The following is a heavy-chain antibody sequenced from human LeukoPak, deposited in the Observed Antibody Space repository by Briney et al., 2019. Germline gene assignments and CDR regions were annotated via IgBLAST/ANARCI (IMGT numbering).Heavy chain of an antibody. D-gene: IGHD6-13*01. CDR1: GYTFTSYD. J-gene: IGHJ6*02. CDR2: MNPNSGNT. Sequence: VASVKVSCKATGYTFTSYDINWVRQASGQGLEWMGWMNPNSGNTGYAQKFQGRVTMTRNTSISTAYMELSSLRSEDTAVYYCARESSSWYVSFFDYYYGMDVWGQETTVTVSS. CDR3: ARESSSWYVSFFDYYYGMDV. V-gene: IGHV1-8*01.